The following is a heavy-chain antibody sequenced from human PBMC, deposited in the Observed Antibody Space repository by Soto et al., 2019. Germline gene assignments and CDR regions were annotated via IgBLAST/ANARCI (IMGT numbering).Heavy chain of an antibody. CDR2: LIPIFGTA. J-gene: IGHJ6*02. CDR3: ARDHRERIGVLYYYYGLEV. V-gene: IGHV1-69*13. CDR1: GGAFSSYA. D-gene: IGHD1-1*01. Sequence: SVKVSCKASGGAFSSYAISWVRQAPGQGLEWMGGLIPIFGTANYAQKFQGGVTITADESTSTAYMELSSLRSEDTAVYYCARDHRERIGVLYYYYGLEVWGQGTTVTVSS.